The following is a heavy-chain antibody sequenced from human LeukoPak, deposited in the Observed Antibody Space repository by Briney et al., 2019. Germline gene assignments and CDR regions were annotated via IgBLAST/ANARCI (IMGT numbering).Heavy chain of an antibody. CDR2: IYYSGIT. Sequence: SETLSLTCTVSGGSISTFYWSWIRQPPGKGLEWIGYIYYSGITNYNPSLKSRVTISVDTSKNQFSLRLSSVTAADTAVYYCARQGSGSRAAFDYLGQGTLVTVSS. CDR1: GGSISTFY. V-gene: IGHV4-59*08. CDR3: ARQGSGSRAAFDY. J-gene: IGHJ4*02. D-gene: IGHD1-26*01.